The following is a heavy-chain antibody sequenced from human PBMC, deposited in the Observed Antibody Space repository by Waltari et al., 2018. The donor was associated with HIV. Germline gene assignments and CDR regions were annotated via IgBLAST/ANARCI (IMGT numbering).Heavy chain of an antibody. CDR2: ISGSGGGT. Sequence: EVQLLESGGGLVQPGGSLRLSCAASAFTFRSFSMSWVRQAPGQGLEWVSAISGSGGGTYYADSVKGRFTVSRDNPQNTLFLQMNSLRAEDTAIYYCAKVTRIAVAGTIDYWGQGTLVTVSS. V-gene: IGHV3-23*01. CDR3: AKVTRIAVAGTIDY. CDR1: AFTFRSFS. J-gene: IGHJ4*02. D-gene: IGHD6-19*01.